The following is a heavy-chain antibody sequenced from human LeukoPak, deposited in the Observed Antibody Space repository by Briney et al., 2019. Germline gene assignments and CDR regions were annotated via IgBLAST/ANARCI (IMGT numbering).Heavy chain of an antibody. J-gene: IGHJ6*03. CDR1: GFTFSSYW. CDR3: ARAYYDFWSGYYVSNYYYYYMDV. V-gene: IGHV3-7*01. Sequence: GGSLRLSCAASGFTFSSYWMSWVRQAPGKGLEWVANIKQDGSEKYYVDSVKGRFTISRDNAKNSLYLQMNSLRAEDTAVYYCARAYYDFWSGYYVSNYYYYYMDVWGKGTTVTVSS. D-gene: IGHD3-3*01. CDR2: IKQDGSEK.